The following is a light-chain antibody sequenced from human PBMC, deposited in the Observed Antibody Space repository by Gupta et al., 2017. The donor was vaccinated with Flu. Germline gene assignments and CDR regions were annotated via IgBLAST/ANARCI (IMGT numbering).Light chain of an antibody. V-gene: IGLV2-14*01. Sequence: QSALTQPASVSGSPGQSITISCSGTSSDVGRSDSVSWYQQHPDKAPKLIIFDVTNRPSVVSSRFSGSKSGNTASLTISGLQAEDETDYYCSSYTSGSTFYVFGTGTKVTVL. CDR1: SSDVGRSDS. CDR3: SSYTSGSTFYV. J-gene: IGLJ1*01. CDR2: DVT.